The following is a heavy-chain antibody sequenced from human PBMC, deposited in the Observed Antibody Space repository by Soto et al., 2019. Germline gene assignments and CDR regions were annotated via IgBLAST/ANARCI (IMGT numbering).Heavy chain of an antibody. CDR2: IIPIFGTA. CDR1: GGTFSSYA. D-gene: IGHD6-13*01. Sequence: QVQLVQSGAEVKKPGSSVKVSCKASGGTFSSYAISWVRQAPGQGLEWMGGIIPIFGTANYAQNFQGRVTITADESTSTAYRELSSLRSEDTAVYYCARGWAAAGPVSFFDYWGQGTLVTVSS. CDR3: ARGWAAAGPVSFFDY. J-gene: IGHJ4*02. V-gene: IGHV1-69*01.